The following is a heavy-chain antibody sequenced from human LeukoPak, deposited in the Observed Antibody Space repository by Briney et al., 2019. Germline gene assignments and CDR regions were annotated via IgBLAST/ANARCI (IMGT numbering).Heavy chain of an antibody. J-gene: IGHJ5*02. D-gene: IGHD6-19*01. CDR3: ARGLRDSSGWWGWFDP. V-gene: IGHV3-74*01. CDR1: GFTFSSYW. Sequence: GGSLRLSCAASGFTFSSYWIHWVRQAPGKGLVWVSRINSDGTGTTYADSVKGRFTISRDNAKNTLYLQMNSLRAEDTAVYYCARGLRDSSGWWGWFDPWGPGTLVTVSS. CDR2: INSDGTGT.